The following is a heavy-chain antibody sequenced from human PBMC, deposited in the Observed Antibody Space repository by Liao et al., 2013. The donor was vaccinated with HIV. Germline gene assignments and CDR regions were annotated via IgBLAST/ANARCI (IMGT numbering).Heavy chain of an antibody. CDR1: GGSISTSY. V-gene: IGHV4-59*01. CDR2: IHYSGST. J-gene: IGHJ5*02. CDR3: ARTYYDFWSAYYTWSGRGSSWFDP. D-gene: IGHD3-3*01. Sequence: QVQLQESGPGLVKPSETLSLTCTVSGGSISTSYWSWIRQPPGKGLEWIGYIHYSGSTNYNPSLQSRVTISVDTSKNQFSLILTSVTAADTAVYYCARTYYDFWSAYYTWSGRGSSWFDPSGPREP.